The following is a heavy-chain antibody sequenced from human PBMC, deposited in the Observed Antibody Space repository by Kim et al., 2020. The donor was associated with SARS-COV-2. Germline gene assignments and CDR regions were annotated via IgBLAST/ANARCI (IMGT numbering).Heavy chain of an antibody. CDR2: ISGGGVNK. V-gene: IGHV3-23*01. Sequence: GGSLRLTCVASGFTFDIYAMSWVRQAPGKGLEWVSVISGGGVNKFYADSVRGRFTISRDNSKNTLFLQMNSLRDEDTALYYCAKVVIMDDYNYYYYYAMDVWGQGTRVTVSS. J-gene: IGHJ6*02. D-gene: IGHD2-21*01. CDR1: GFTFDIYA. CDR3: AKVVIMDDYNYYYYYAMDV.